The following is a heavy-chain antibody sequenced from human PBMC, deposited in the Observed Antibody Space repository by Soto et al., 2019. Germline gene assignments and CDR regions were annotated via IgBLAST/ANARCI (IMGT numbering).Heavy chain of an antibody. CDR1: GFTFSNYW. J-gene: IGHJ4*02. Sequence: EVQLVESGGGLVQPGGSLRLSCAVSGFTFSNYWMSWVRRAPGKGLDWVANINQDGSQKYYVDSVNGRFTISRDDAKNSLYLQINSLRAEDTAVYYCARAGSTGSVDYWGQGTLVTVSS. V-gene: IGHV3-7*03. CDR2: INQDGSQK. D-gene: IGHD2-8*02. CDR3: ARAGSTGSVDY.